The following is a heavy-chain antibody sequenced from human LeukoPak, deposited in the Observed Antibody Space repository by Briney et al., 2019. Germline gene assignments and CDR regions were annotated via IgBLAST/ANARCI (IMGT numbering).Heavy chain of an antibody. Sequence: ASVNVSCKASGYTFTSYGISWVRQAPGQGLEWMGWISAYNGNTNYAQKLQGRVTMTTDTSTSTAYMELRSLRSDDTAVYYCARNTYYYDSSGYYYEGWFDPWGRGNLDPVSS. J-gene: IGHJ5*02. CDR3: ARNTYYYDSSGYYYEGWFDP. D-gene: IGHD3-22*01. CDR2: ISAYNGNT. CDR1: GYTFTSYG. V-gene: IGHV1-18*01.